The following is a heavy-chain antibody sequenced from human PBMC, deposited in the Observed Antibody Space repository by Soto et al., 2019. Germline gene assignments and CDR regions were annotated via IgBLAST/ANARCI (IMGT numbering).Heavy chain of an antibody. Sequence: EVQLVESGGGLVKPGGSLRLSCAASGFTFSSYSMNWVRQAPGKGLEWVSSISSSSRYIYYAYAVKGRFTTSKDNAKNSLYLQMNSQRDEDTAVYYCARESTRIVGVPAAMNAFDIWGQGTMVTVSS. V-gene: IGHV3-21*01. J-gene: IGHJ3*02. CDR3: ARESTRIVGVPAAMNAFDI. D-gene: IGHD2-2*01. CDR1: GFTFSSYS. CDR2: ISSSSRYI.